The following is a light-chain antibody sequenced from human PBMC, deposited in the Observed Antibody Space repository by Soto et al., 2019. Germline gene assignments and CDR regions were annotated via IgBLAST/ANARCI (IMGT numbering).Light chain of an antibody. Sequence: ATISFRASQSISSYLTWYQQKPGRAPNLLIFAASTLHSGVPSRFSGCVSGTDFTLTICGLQAVEFATYYCHQCYSSPGTFGRGTKVDIK. J-gene: IGKJ4*02. CDR3: HQCYSSPGT. V-gene: IGKV1-39*01. CDR2: AAS. CDR1: QSISSY.